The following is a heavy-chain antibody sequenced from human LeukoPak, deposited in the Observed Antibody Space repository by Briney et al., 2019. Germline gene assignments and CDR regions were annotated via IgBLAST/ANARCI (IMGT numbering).Heavy chain of an antibody. Sequence: GGSLRLSXAVSGFTVCSNYMSWVRQAPGKGLEWVSVIYSGGGTYYADSVKGRFTISRDNSKNTVYLQMNSLRAEDTAVYYCARTGDSQGYWGQGTLVTVSS. D-gene: IGHD7-27*01. CDR3: ARTGDSQGY. V-gene: IGHV3-53*01. CDR1: GFTVCSNY. J-gene: IGHJ4*02. CDR2: IYSGGGT.